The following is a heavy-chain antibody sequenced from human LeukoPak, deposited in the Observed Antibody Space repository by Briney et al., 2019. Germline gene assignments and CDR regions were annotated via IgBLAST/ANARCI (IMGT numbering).Heavy chain of an antibody. D-gene: IGHD4-11*01. J-gene: IGHJ3*02. CDR3: ARLTVSYDAFDI. V-gene: IGHV4-61*08. Sequence: PSQTLSLTCTVSGGSISSGGYSWSWIRQHPGKGLEWIGYIYYSGSTNYNPSLKSRVTISVDTSKNQFSLKLSSVTAADTAVYYCARLTVSYDAFDIWGQGTMVTVSS. CDR2: IYYSGST. CDR1: GGSISSGGYS.